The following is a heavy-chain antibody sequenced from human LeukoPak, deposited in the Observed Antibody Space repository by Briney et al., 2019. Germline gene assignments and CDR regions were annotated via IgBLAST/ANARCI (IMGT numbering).Heavy chain of an antibody. Sequence: GGTLRLSCAASGFTFSSYSMNWVRQAPGKGLEWVSYITFSSSIIYYADSVKGRFTISRDNAKNSLYLQMNSLRAEDTAVYYCARGVGSYYYDSSGYYSTLPGGYRGQGTLVTVSS. V-gene: IGHV3-48*04. CDR1: GFTFSSYS. CDR2: ITFSSSII. D-gene: IGHD3-22*01. CDR3: ARGVGSYYYDSSGYYSTLPGGY. J-gene: IGHJ4*02.